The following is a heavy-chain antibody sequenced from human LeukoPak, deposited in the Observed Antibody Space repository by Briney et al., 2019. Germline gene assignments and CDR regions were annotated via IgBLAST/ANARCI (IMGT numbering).Heavy chain of an antibody. V-gene: IGHV3-11*01. CDR1: GFTFTDYY. D-gene: IGHD2/OR15-2a*01. Sequence: GGSLRLSCAASGFTFTDYYMSWIRQAPGKGLEWVSYITNSGTTIYYADSVKGRFTISRDNAKNSLYLQMNSLRAEDTAVYYCATESMGGNYWGQGTLVTVSS. CDR2: ITNSGTTI. J-gene: IGHJ4*02. CDR3: ATESMGGNY.